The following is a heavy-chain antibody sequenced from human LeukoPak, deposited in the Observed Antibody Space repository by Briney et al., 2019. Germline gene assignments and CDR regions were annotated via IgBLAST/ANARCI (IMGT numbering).Heavy chain of an antibody. CDR1: GFTFSDYW. V-gene: IGHV3-33*08. CDR3: ARGMDYVGYYYYGMDV. Sequence: GGSLRLSCTASGFTFSDYWMTWVRQAPGKGLEWVAVIWYDGSNKYYADSVKGRFTISRDNSKNTLYLQMNSLRAEDTAVYYCARGMDYVGYYYYGMDVWGQGTTVTVSS. D-gene: IGHD4-17*01. CDR2: IWYDGSNK. J-gene: IGHJ6*02.